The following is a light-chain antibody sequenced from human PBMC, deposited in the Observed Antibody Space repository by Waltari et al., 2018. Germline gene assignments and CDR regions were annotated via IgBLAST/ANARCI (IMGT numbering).Light chain of an antibody. CDR1: QSVANNY. J-gene: IGKJ5*01. V-gene: IGKV3-20*01. Sequence: EIVLTQSPGTLSLSPGERATLSCRASQSVANNYLVWYQPKPGQAPRRLIDGASKSATGSPDRFTGIGSGTDFTRTINILEPEDFAVYYCQQYGTSSSFGQGTRLEIK. CDR3: QQYGTSSS. CDR2: GAS.